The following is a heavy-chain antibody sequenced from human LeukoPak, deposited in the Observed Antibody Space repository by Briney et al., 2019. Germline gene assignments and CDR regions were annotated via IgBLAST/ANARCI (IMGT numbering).Heavy chain of an antibody. CDR2: IFSSGST. J-gene: IGHJ3*02. D-gene: IGHD4-11*01. V-gene: IGHV4-59*01. CDR1: GGSMSSYY. CDR3: ARVRAYSTNTPRSFDI. Sequence: SETLSLTCTVSGGSMSSYYWGWIRQPPGKQLDWIAYIFSSGSTNNSPSLKSRVSMSVDTSKNQFSLNLTSVTAADTAVYYCARVRAYSTNTPRSFDIWGQGTMVTVSS.